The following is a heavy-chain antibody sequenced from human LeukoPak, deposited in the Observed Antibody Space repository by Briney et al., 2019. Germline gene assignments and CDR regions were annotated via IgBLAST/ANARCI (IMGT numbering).Heavy chain of an antibody. CDR3: ARRNDFDI. V-gene: IGHV4-59*08. J-gene: IGHJ3*02. CDR2: IYYSGNT. CDR1: GGSISGDH. Sequence: SETLSLTCTVSGGSISGDHWNWIRQPPGKGLEWIGYIYYSGNTNYNPSLKSRVTISVDTSKNQFSLKLSSVTAADTAVYYCARRNDFDIWGQGTMVAFSS.